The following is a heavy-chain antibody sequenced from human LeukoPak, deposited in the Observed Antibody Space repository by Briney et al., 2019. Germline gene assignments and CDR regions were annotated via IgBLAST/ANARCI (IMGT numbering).Heavy chain of an antibody. CDR2: IWSDGSDK. J-gene: IGHJ3*01. CDR3: ARRAPGTHAFDF. D-gene: IGHD1-1*01. V-gene: IGHV3-33*01. Sequence: GGSLRLSCAASGFTFSTYGMHWVRQAPAKGLEWVAVIWSDGSDKYYADSVKGRFTISRDNSKNTLYLQMNTLRAEDTAVYYCARRAPGTHAFDFWGQGTLVTVSS. CDR1: GFTFSTYG.